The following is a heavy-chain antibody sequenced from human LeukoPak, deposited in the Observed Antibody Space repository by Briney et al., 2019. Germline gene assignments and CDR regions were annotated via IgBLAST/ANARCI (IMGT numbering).Heavy chain of an antibody. CDR2: ISGSGAST. CDR1: GFTFSSYG. Sequence: PGGSLRLSCAASGFTFSSYGMSWVRQAPGKGLEWVSGISGSGASTYYADSVKGRFTISRDNSKNTQYLQMNSLRAEDTAVYYCAKVYNYYYYYMDVWGKGTTVTISS. J-gene: IGHJ6*03. CDR3: AKVYNYYYYYMDV. D-gene: IGHD5-24*01. V-gene: IGHV3-23*01.